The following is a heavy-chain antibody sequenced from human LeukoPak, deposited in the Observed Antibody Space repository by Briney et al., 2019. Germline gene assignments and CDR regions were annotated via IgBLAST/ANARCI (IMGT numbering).Heavy chain of an antibody. CDR2: IWYDGSNK. D-gene: IGHD5-24*01. J-gene: IGHJ4*02. CDR3: ARGRDGYNIDY. V-gene: IGHV3-33*01. CDR1: GFTFSSYG. Sequence: GGSLRLSCAASGFTFSSYGMHWVRQAPGKGLEWVAVIWYDGSNKYYADSVKGRFTISRDNSKNTLYLQMNSLRAEDTAVYYCARGRDGYNIDYWGQGTLVTVSS.